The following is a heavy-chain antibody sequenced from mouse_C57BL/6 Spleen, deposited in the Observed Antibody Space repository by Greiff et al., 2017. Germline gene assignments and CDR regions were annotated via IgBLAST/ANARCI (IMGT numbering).Heavy chain of an antibody. CDR3: ARPGDYEGFAY. V-gene: IGHV3-6*01. CDR2: ISYDGSN. CDR1: GYSITSGYY. Sequence: QLKESGPGLVKPSQSLSLTCSVTGYSITSGYYWNWIRQFPGNKLEWMGYISYDGSNNYNPSLKNRISITRDTSKNQFFLKLNSATTEDTATYYCARPGDYEGFAYWGQGTLVTVSA. D-gene: IGHD2-4*01. J-gene: IGHJ3*01.